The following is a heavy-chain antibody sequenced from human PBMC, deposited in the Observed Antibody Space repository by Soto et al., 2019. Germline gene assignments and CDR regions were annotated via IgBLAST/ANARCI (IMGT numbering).Heavy chain of an antibody. CDR2: IYSNGDT. V-gene: IGHV3-53*02. CDR3: ARKSVSRPVPEADGF. D-gene: IGHD3-10*01. CDR1: GFSVGSNY. Sequence: EVQLVETGGGLIQPGGSLRLSCAASGFSVGSNYMTWVRQSPGKGLEWVSLIYSNGDTDYADSVKGRFSISRDYFKNTLYLQMKQLRAEATAVYHCARKSVSRPVPEADGFWGRGTLVTVSS. J-gene: IGHJ4*02.